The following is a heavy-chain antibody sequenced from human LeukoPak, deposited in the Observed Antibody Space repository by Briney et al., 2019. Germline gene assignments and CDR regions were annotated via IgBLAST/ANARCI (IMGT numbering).Heavy chain of an antibody. Sequence: GGSLRLSCAASGFTFDDYAMHWVRQAPGKGLEWVSGISWNSGSIGYADSVKGRFTISRDNAKNSLYLQMNSLRAEDTALYYCAKASNYDILTGYPYDAFDIWGQGTMVTVSS. J-gene: IGHJ3*02. CDR3: AKASNYDILTGYPYDAFDI. CDR2: ISWNSGSI. CDR1: GFTFDDYA. V-gene: IGHV3-9*01. D-gene: IGHD3-9*01.